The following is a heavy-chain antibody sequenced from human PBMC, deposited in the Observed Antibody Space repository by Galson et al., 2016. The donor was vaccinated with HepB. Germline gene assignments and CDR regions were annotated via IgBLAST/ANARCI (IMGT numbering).Heavy chain of an antibody. D-gene: IGHD3-16*02. V-gene: IGHV3-15*01. CDR2: IKTRRFGGTT. CDR3: ATDIDIRAAGTLFDC. J-gene: IGHJ4*02. Sequence: SLRLSCAASGFTLSTYWMSWVRQAPGKGLEWVGRIKTRRFGGTTEYSSPVRGRFTISRDDSTNTLFLQMNSLKTEDTAIYYCATDIDIRAAGTLFDCWGQGTLVTVSS. CDR1: GFTLSTYW.